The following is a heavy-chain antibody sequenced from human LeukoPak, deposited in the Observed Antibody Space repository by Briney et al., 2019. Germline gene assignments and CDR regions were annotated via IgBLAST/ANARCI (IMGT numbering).Heavy chain of an antibody. CDR2: ISSSGSTI. J-gene: IGHJ4*02. CDR3: ARADIAVAGIGGY. Sequence: PGGSLRLSCAASGFTFSSYEMNWVRQAPGKGLEWVSYISSSGSTIYYADSVKGRFTISRDNAKNSLYLQMNSLRAEDTALYYCARADIAVAGIGGYWGQGTLVTVS. D-gene: IGHD6-19*01. V-gene: IGHV3-48*03. CDR1: GFTFSSYE.